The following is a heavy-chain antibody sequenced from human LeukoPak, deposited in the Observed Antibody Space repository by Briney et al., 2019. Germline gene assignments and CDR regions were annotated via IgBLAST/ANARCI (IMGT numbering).Heavy chain of an antibody. CDR3: ARVLIASCCFDP. J-gene: IGHJ5*02. V-gene: IGHV4-31*03. Sequence: PSETLSLTCTVSGGSISSGGYYWSWIRQHPGKGLEWIGYIYYSGSTYYNPSLKSRVTISVDTSKNQFSLKLSSVTAADTAVYYCARVLIASCCFDPWGQGTLVTVSS. CDR2: IYYSGST. CDR1: GGSISSGGYY. D-gene: IGHD2-2*01.